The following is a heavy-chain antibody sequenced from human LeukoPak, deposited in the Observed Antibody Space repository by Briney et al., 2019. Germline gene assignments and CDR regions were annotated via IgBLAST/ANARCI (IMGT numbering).Heavy chain of an antibody. V-gene: IGHV3-30*02. J-gene: IGHJ5*02. Sequence: GGSLRLSCAASGFTFSSYGMHWVRQAPGKGLEWVAFMRYDGSNKYYADSVKGRFTISRDNSKNTLYLQMNSLRAEDTAVYYCAKDLVPAAIFVSSWFDPWGQGTLVTVSS. CDR2: MRYDGSNK. CDR3: AKDLVPAAIFVSSWFDP. CDR1: GFTFSSYG. D-gene: IGHD2-2*01.